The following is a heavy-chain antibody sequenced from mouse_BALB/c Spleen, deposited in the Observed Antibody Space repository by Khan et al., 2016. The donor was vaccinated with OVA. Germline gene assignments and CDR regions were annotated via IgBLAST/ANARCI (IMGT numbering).Heavy chain of an antibody. Sequence: EVQLVESGGGLVKPGGSLKLACTASGFAFSNYDMSWVRQTPEKRLEWVAYISSGGDNNYSPDTVKGRFTISSDNAKNTLYRQMSSRKSDDTSIYYCTRRPWYVDVWGAGTTVTVSS. CDR2: ISSGGDNN. V-gene: IGHV5-12-1*01. CDR1: GFAFSNYD. CDR3: TRRPWYVDV. J-gene: IGHJ1*01.